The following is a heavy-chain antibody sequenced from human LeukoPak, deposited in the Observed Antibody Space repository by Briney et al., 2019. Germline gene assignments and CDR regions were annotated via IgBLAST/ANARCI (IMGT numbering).Heavy chain of an antibody. V-gene: IGHV1-18*01. D-gene: IGHD4-17*01. Sequence: ASVNVSCKTSGYTFTSYVLSWVRQAPGQALEWMGCIITYNGNTYYSQKLQGRVTMTTDTSTSTAYVELRSLRSDDTAVYYCAKTTVTSEEYFYYYMDVWGKGTTVTVSS. CDR1: GYTFTSYV. CDR3: AKTTVTSEEYFYYYMDV. CDR2: IITYNGNT. J-gene: IGHJ6*03.